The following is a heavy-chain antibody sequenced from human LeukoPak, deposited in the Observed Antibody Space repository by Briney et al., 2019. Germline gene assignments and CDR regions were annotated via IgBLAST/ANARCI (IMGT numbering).Heavy chain of an antibody. Sequence: GASVKVSCQASGYTFTSYGISWVRQAPGQGREWMGWISDYNGNTNYAQKLQGRVTMTTDTSTRTDYMELRSLRSHDTAVYYCVDDSLTRHSGVAFDIWGQETMVTVSS. CDR1: GYTFTSYG. J-gene: IGHJ3*02. CDR3: VDDSLTRHSGVAFDI. D-gene: IGHD3-9*01. V-gene: IGHV1-18*01. CDR2: ISDYNGNT.